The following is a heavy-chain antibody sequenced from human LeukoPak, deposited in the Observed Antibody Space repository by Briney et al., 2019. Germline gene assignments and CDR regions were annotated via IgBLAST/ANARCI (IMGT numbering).Heavy chain of an antibody. Sequence: GGSLRLSCAASGFTFSSYAMSWVRQAPGKGLEWVSGITASGDRTYYADSVKGRFTMSRDNSKNTVYLQMNSLGVDDTAVYYCARRDIVVVVSASDYWGQGTLVTVSS. CDR1: GFTFSSYA. J-gene: IGHJ4*02. V-gene: IGHV3-23*01. D-gene: IGHD2-15*01. CDR3: ARRDIVVVVSASDY. CDR2: ITASGDRT.